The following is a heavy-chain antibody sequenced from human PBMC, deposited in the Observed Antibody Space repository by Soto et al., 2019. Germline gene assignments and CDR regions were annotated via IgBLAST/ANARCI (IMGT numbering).Heavy chain of an antibody. D-gene: IGHD2-2*01. CDR2: IRQDGSKK. V-gene: IGHV3-7*01. Sequence: GGSLRLSCAASGFTFSSYWMSWVRQAPGKGLEWVANIRQDGSKKYYADSVKGRFTISRDNSKNTLYLQMNSLRAEDTAVYYCARDLGVVVPAGIGSPASYFDYWGQGTLVTVSS. CDR3: ARDLGVVVPAGIGSPASYFDY. J-gene: IGHJ4*02. CDR1: GFTFSSYW.